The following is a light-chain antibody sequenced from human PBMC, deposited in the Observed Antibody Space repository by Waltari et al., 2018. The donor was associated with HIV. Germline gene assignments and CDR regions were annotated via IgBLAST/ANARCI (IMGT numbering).Light chain of an antibody. Sequence: QSALTQPASVSGSPGQSITISCPGTSSDVGGYNYVSWYQQHPGKAPKLMIYEVRNRPSGVSNRFSGAKSGNTASLTISGLQAEDEADYYCSSYTSSSTLVFGTGTKVTVL. CDR2: EVR. J-gene: IGLJ1*01. CDR3: SSYTSSSTLV. V-gene: IGLV2-14*01. CDR1: SSDVGGYNY.